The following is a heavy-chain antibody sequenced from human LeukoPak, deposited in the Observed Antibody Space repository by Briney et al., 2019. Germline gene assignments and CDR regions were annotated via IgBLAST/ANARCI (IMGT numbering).Heavy chain of an antibody. V-gene: IGHV4-39*07. Sequence: SETLSLTCTVSGGSISSSSYYWGWIRQPPGKGLEWIGSIYYSGSTYYNPSLKSRVTISVDTSKNQFSLKLSSVTAADTAVYYCARGKRRPTVVVVAATYFDYWGQGTLVTVSS. CDR2: IYYSGST. CDR3: ARGKRRPTVVVVAATYFDY. J-gene: IGHJ4*02. D-gene: IGHD2-15*01. CDR1: GGSISSSSYY.